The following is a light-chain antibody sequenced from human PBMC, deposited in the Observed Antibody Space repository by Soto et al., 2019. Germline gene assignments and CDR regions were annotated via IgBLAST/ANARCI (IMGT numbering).Light chain of an antibody. V-gene: IGKV1-9*01. Sequence: DIQLTQSPSFLSASVGDRVTITCRASQGISSYLAWYQQKPGKAPKLLIYAASTLHSGVPSRFSGSGSGTDFTLTISSLQPEDFATYYCQQLNSYPVTFGGGTKVEIK. J-gene: IGKJ4*01. CDR2: AAS. CDR1: QGISSY. CDR3: QQLNSYPVT.